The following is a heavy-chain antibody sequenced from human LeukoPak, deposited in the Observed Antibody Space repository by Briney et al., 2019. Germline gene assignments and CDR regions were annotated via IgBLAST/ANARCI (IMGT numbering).Heavy chain of an antibody. J-gene: IGHJ4*02. V-gene: IGHV3-23*01. CDR3: AKGGIIVYYFDY. CDR2: ISGSGGST. CDR1: GFTFSSYG. D-gene: IGHD2-21*01. Sequence: GGSLRLSCAASGFTFSSYGMSWVRQAPGKGLEWVSAISGSGGSTYYADSVKGRFTISRDNSKNTLYLQMNSLRAEDTAVYYCAKGGIIVYYFDYWGQGTLVTVSS.